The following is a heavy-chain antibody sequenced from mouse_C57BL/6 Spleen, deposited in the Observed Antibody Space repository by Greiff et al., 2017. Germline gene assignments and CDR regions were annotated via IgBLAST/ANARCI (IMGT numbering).Heavy chain of an antibody. V-gene: IGHV1-80*01. D-gene: IGHD2-4*01. CDR2: IYPGDGDT. J-gene: IGHJ1*03. Sequence: LVESGASVKISCKASGYAFSSYWMNWVKQRPGKGLEWIGQIYPGDGDTNYNGKFKGKATLTADKSSSTAYMQLSSLTSEDSAVYFCARDGGLRGGYFDVWGTGTTVTVSS. CDR3: ARDGGLRGGYFDV. CDR1: GYAFSSYW.